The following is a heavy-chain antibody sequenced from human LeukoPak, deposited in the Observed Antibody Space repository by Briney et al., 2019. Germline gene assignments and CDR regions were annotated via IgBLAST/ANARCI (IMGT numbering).Heavy chain of an antibody. D-gene: IGHD3-22*01. Sequence: ASVKVSCKASGYTFTNYDINWVRQATGQGLERMGWMNPNSGNTGYAQKFQGRVTFTRNTSISTAYMELSSLRSEDTAVYYCARDYYDSSAPLVGFDPWGQGTLVTVSS. CDR2: MNPNSGNT. CDR3: ARDYYDSSAPLVGFDP. CDR1: GYTFTNYD. J-gene: IGHJ5*02. V-gene: IGHV1-8*03.